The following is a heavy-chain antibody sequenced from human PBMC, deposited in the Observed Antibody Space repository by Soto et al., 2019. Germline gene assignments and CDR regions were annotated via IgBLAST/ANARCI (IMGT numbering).Heavy chain of an antibody. J-gene: IGHJ6*03. CDR2: ISAYNGNT. D-gene: IGHD2-15*01. CDR3: ASRVLGSGGICWRSEYYYMDV. CDR1: GYTFTSYG. V-gene: IGHV1-18*01. Sequence: QVQLVQSGAEVKKPGASVKVSCKASGYTFTSYGISWVRQAPGQGLEWMGWISAYNGNTNYAQKLQGRVTMTTDTYKITGYMAVRSVRSDDTAVYYCASRVLGSGGICWRSEYYYMDVWGKGTTVTVSS.